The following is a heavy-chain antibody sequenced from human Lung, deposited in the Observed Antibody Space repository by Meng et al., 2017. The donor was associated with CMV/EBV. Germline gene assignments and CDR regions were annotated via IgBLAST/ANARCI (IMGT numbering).Heavy chain of an antibody. CDR2: ISPYLGNT. D-gene: IGHD2-8*01. J-gene: IGHJ6*02. Sequence: ASXXVSXKASGYTFNNFGISWVRQAPGQGLEWMGWISPYLGNTNYAQKFQGRVTITTDTPTRTAYMDLTSLRSDDTAVYYCARADNGVHVFMNYGMDGLGQGXPVTVSS. CDR1: GYTFNNFG. CDR3: ARADNGVHVFMNYGMDG. V-gene: IGHV1-18*04.